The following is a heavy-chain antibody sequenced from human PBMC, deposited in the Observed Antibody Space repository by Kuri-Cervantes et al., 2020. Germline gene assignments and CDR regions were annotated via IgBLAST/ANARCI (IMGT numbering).Heavy chain of an antibody. Sequence: GGVLRPSWAASGFTFSSYSMNWVRQAPGKGLEWVAVISYDGSNKYYADSVKGRFTISRDNSKSTLYLQMNSLRAEDTAVYYCAKVNTAIFDYWGQGTLVTVSS. CDR3: AKVNTAIFDY. D-gene: IGHD5-18*01. CDR2: ISYDGSNK. V-gene: IGHV3-30*18. J-gene: IGHJ4*02. CDR1: GFTFSSYS.